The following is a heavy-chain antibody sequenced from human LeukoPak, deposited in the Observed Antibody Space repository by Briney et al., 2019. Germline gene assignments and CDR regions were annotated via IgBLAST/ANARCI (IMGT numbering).Heavy chain of an antibody. CDR2: INHSGST. CDR1: GGSFSGYY. V-gene: IGHV4-34*01. D-gene: IGHD3-9*01. J-gene: IGHJ3*02. Sequence: SETLSLTCAVYGGSFSGYYWSWIRQPPGKGLEWIGEINHSGSTNYNPSLKSRVTISVDTSKNQFSLKLSSVTAADTAVYYCARAGVMTGDDAFDIWGKGTTVTISS. CDR3: ARAGVMTGDDAFDI.